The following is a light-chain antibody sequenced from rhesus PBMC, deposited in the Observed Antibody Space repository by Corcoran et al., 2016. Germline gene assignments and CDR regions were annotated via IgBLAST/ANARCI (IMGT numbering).Light chain of an antibody. J-gene: IGKJ2*01. CDR2: AAS. V-gene: IGKV1-21*01. CDR1: QGISNW. CDR3: QQYNSDPHS. Sequence: DIQMTQSPSSLSASVGDRVTITCQASQGISNWLAWYQQKPGKAPKLLIYAASSLQRGVPSRVSGIGSGTDFTLTIRSLQPADFATYYCQQYNSDPHSFGQGTKVEIK.